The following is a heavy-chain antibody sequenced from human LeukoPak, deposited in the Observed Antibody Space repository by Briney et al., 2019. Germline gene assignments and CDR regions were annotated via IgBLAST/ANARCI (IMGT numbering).Heavy chain of an antibody. CDR3: AKGLWSGYYSEVAPFDP. D-gene: IGHD3-3*01. V-gene: IGHV3-9*01. J-gene: IGHJ5*02. Sequence: GRSLRLSCAASGFTFDDYAMHWGRHAPGKGLESGAGISWNSGSIGYADSVKGRFTISRDNAKNSLYLQMNSLRAEDTALYYCAKGLWSGYYSEVAPFDPWGQGTLVTVSS. CDR2: ISWNSGSI. CDR1: GFTFDDYA.